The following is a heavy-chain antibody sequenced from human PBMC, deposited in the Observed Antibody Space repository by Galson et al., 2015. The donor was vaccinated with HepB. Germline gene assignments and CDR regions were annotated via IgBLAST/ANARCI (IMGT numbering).Heavy chain of an antibody. J-gene: IGHJ3*02. V-gene: IGHV1-69*13. Sequence: SVKVSCKASGGTFSSYAISWVRQAPGQGLEWMGGIIPIFGTANYAQKFQGRVTITADESTSTAYMELSSLRSEDTAVYYCARVGTGARYCSSTSCYSRGAFDIWGQGTMVTVSS. D-gene: IGHD2-2*01. CDR2: IIPIFGTA. CDR1: GGTFSSYA. CDR3: ARVGTGARYCSSTSCYSRGAFDI.